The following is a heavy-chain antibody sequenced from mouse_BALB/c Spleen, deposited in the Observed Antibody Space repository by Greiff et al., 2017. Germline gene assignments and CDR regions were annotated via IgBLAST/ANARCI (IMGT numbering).Heavy chain of an antibody. V-gene: IGHV3-2*02. Sequence: DVQLQESGPGLVKPSQSLSLTCTVTGYSITSDYAWNWIRQFPGNKLEWMGYISYSGSTSYNPSLKSRISITRDTSKNQFYLQLNSVTTEDTATYYCARYYGYDGGFAYWGQGTLVTVSA. CDR3: ARYYGYDGGFAY. CDR1: GYSITSDYA. CDR2: ISYSGST. D-gene: IGHD2-2*01. J-gene: IGHJ3*01.